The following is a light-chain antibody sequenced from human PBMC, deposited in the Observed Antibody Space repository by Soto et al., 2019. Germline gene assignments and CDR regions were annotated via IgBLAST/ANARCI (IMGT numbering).Light chain of an antibody. Sequence: EIVMTQSPATLSVSPGERATLSCRASQSVSSYLAWYQHRPGQAPRLVIYGASTRATGVPARFSGSGSGTEFTLTISSLQSEDFADYYCQQYANWPPWTFGQGTKVEIK. V-gene: IGKV3-15*01. J-gene: IGKJ1*01. CDR3: QQYANWPPWT. CDR2: GAS. CDR1: QSVSSY.